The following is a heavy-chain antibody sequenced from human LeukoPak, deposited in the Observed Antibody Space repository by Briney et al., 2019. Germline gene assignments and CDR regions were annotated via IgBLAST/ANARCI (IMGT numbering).Heavy chain of an antibody. CDR2: IDSSSLHI. CDR1: GVSLTGHR. CDR3: AKDSMGAARDYFDY. V-gene: IGHV3-21*04. Sequence: GGSLRLSSAGSGVSLTGHRMNCVCQAPGKGLEWVSSIDSSSLHIYYASSMKGRFTISRDNAKNSLYLQMNSLRVEDTAVYYCAKDSMGAARDYFDYWGQGTLVTVSS. J-gene: IGHJ4*02. D-gene: IGHD3-16*01.